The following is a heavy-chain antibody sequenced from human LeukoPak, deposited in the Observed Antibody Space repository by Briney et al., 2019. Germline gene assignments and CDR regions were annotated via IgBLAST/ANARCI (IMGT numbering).Heavy chain of an antibody. CDR1: GFTFSSYW. J-gene: IGHJ6*03. CDR2: IKQDGSEK. Sequence: GGSLRLSCAASGFTFSSYWMSWVRQALGKGLEWVANIKQDGSEKYYVDSVKGRFTISRDNAKNSLYLQMNSLRAEDTAVYYCARAFDTSWDYYYMDVWGKGTTVTVSS. V-gene: IGHV3-7*01. D-gene: IGHD2-2*01. CDR3: ARAFDTSWDYYYMDV.